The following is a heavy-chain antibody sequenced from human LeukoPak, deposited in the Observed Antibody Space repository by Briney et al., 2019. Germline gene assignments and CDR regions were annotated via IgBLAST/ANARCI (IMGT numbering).Heavy chain of an antibody. V-gene: IGHV3-21*01. J-gene: IGHJ5*02. Sequence: GGSLRLSCAASGFTFSSYRMNWVRQAPGKGLEWVSSISSSSSYIYYADSVKGRFTISRDNAKNSLYLQMNSLRAEDTAVYYCARDRIAVAETRGWFDPWGQGTLVTVSS. CDR2: ISSSSSYI. D-gene: IGHD6-19*01. CDR3: ARDRIAVAETRGWFDP. CDR1: GFTFSSYR.